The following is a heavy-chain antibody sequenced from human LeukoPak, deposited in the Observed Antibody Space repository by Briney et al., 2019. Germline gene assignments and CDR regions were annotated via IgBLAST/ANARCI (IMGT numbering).Heavy chain of an antibody. CDR3: ARCRPRVGLLAFDY. Sequence: GASVKVSCKASGYTFTGYYMHWVRQAPGQGLEWMGRINPNSGGTNYAQKFQGRVTMTRDTSISTAYMELSRLRSDDTAVYYCARCRPRVGLLAFDYWGQGTLVTVSS. CDR2: INPNSGGT. D-gene: IGHD6-6*01. V-gene: IGHV1-2*06. J-gene: IGHJ4*02. CDR1: GYTFTGYY.